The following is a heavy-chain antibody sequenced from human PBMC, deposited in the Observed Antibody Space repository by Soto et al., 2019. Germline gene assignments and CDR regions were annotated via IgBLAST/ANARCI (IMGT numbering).Heavy chain of an antibody. V-gene: IGHV1-18*01. CDR1: GYTFIDYG. D-gene: IGHD1-26*01. CDR3: ARDGNYFDY. J-gene: IGHJ4*02. CDR2: ISAYNGNT. Sequence: ASVKVSCKASGYTFIDYGLSWVRQAPGQGLEWMGWISAYNGNTNYAQKIQGRVTMTTDTSTNTAYMELRSLRSDDTAVYYCARDGNYFDYWGQGTLVTVSS.